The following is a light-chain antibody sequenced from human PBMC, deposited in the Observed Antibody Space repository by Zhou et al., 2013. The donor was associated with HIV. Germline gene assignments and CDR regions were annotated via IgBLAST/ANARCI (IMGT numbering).Light chain of an antibody. CDR3: QHYGVSPYT. Sequence: DIVLTQSPGILSLSPGERVTLSCRASQSVGSNIAWYQHKPGQAPRLLISGASTRANGIPGRFSGSGSGTEFTLTISRLEPEDFAVYYCQHYGVSPYTFGPGTKLEI. J-gene: IGKJ2*01. CDR1: QSVGSN. V-gene: IGKV3-20*01. CDR2: GAS.